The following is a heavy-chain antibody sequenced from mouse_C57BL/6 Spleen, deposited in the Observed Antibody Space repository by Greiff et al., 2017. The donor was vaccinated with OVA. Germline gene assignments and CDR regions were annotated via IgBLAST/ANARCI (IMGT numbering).Heavy chain of an antibody. CDR3: ARGPIYYGNYEGYVDY. CDR1: GYTFTSYW. CDR2: INPSNGGT. V-gene: IGHV1-53*01. Sequence: VQLQQPGTELVKPGASVKLSCKASGYTFTSYWMHWVKQRPGQGLEWIGNINPSNGGTNYNEKFKSKATLTVDKSSSTAYMQLSSLTSEDSAVYYCARGPIYYGNYEGYVDYWGQGTTLTVSS. D-gene: IGHD2-1*01. J-gene: IGHJ2*01.